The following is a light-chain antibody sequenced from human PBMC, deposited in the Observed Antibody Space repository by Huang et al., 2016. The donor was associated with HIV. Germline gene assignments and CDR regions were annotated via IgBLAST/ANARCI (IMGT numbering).Light chain of an antibody. Sequence: IVLTQSPDTLSLSPGERATLSCTASQTVTNTYLAWYQQRPGQAPRLRIYGASTRATGIPDRFSGSGSGTDFTLTISRLEPKDFVVYYCQQFGSSPPYSFGQGTKLEIK. V-gene: IGKV3-20*01. CDR3: QQFGSSPPYS. CDR2: GAS. CDR1: QTVTNTY. J-gene: IGKJ2*03.